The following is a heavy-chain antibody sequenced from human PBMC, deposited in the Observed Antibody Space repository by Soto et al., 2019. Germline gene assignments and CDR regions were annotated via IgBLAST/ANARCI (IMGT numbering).Heavy chain of an antibody. V-gene: IGHV1-69*13. CDR1: GGTFNSYA. CDR3: ARGGYNYYYYYGMDV. Sequence: SVKVSCKASGGTFNSYAISWVRHAPGQGLEWMGGIIPIFGTANYAQKFQGRVTITADESTSTAYMELSSLRSEDTAVYYCARGGYNYYYYYGMDVWGQGTTVTVSS. D-gene: IGHD5-12*01. J-gene: IGHJ6*02. CDR2: IIPIFGTA.